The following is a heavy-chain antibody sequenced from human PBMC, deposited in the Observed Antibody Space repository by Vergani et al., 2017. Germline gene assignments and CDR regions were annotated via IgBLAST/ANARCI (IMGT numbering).Heavy chain of an antibody. J-gene: IGHJ6*03. Sequence: EVELVDSGGKVVRPGGSLRLSCVASGFRFDQFGMRGVRQSPGKGPEWVAGISFNGLTVGYSDSVEGRFTISRDNSKKSLFLQMSNVRAEDTASYHCAQRGLYSFYYFMNVWVNGTKVKVSS. CDR2: ISFNGLTV. D-gene: IGHD2/OR15-2a*01. V-gene: IGHV3-20*01. CDR1: GFRFDQFG. CDR3: AQRGLYSFYYFMNV.